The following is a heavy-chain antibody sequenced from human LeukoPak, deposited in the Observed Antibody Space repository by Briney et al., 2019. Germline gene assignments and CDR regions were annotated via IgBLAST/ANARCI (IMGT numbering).Heavy chain of an antibody. D-gene: IGHD3-16*02. CDR3: ARDIIGTGIDY. J-gene: IGHJ4*02. V-gene: IGHV3-21*01. CDR2: ISSSSSYI. Sequence: GGSLRLSCGASGFTFSSYSMNWVRQAPGKGLEWVSSISSSSSYIYYADSVKGRFTISRDNAKNSLYLQMNSLRAEDTAVYYCARDIIGTGIDYWGQGTLVTVSS. CDR1: GFTFSSYS.